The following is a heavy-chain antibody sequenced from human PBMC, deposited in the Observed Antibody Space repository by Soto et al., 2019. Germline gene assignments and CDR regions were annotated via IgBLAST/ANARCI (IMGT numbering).Heavy chain of an antibody. V-gene: IGHV3-48*01. CDR1: GFTFSSYS. D-gene: IGHD3-10*01. J-gene: IGHJ6*03. Sequence: EVQLVESGGGLVQPGGSLRLSCAASGFTFSSYSMNWVRQAPGKGLEWVSYISSSSNTIYYADSVKGRFTISRDNAKNSLYLQMNSLRAEDTAVYYCARGRSPDFAPDYYYMDVWGKGTTVTVSS. CDR2: ISSSSNTI. CDR3: ARGRSPDFAPDYYYMDV.